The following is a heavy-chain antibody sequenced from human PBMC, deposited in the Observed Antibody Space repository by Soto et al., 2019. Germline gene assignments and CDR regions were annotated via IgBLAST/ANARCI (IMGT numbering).Heavy chain of an antibody. CDR2: IYYSGST. D-gene: IGHD6-13*01. J-gene: IGHJ5*02. CDR1: GGSISSSSYY. CDR3: ALMGHKIAAAVPYNWFDP. Sequence: QLQLQESGPGLVKPSETLSLTCTVSGGSISSSSYYWGWIRQPPGKGLEWIGSIYYSGSTYYNPSLKSRVTISVDTSKNQFSLKLSSVTAADTAVYYCALMGHKIAAAVPYNWFDPWGQGTLVTVSS. V-gene: IGHV4-39*01.